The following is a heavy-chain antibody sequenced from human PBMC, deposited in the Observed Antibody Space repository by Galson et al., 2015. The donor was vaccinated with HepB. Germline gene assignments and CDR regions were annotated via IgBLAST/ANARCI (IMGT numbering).Heavy chain of an antibody. J-gene: IGHJ4*02. V-gene: IGHV3-11*06. D-gene: IGHD5-12*01. Sequence: SLRLSCAASGFTFSDYYMSWIRQAPGKGLEWVSYISSSSSYTNYADSVKGRFTIYRDNAKNSLYLQMNSPRAEDTAVYYCARPLGYSGYDVAYWGQGTLVTVSS. CDR2: ISSSSSYT. CDR1: GFTFSDYY. CDR3: ARPLGYSGYDVAY.